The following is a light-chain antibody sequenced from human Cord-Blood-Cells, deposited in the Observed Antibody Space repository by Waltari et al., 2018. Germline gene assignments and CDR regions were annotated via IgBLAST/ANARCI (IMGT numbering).Light chain of an antibody. CDR1: QRVSSY. J-gene: IGKJ4*01. Sequence: EIVLTQPPATLSSAPGERATLSCRASQRVSSYLAWYQQKPGQAPRLLIYDASNRATGIPARFSGSGSGTDFTLTISSLEPEDFAVYYCQQRSNWPTFGGGTKVEIK. CDR2: DAS. V-gene: IGKV3-11*01. CDR3: QQRSNWPT.